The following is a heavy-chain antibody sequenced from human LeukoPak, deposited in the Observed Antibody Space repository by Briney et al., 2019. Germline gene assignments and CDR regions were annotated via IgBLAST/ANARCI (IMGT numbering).Heavy chain of an antibody. CDR1: GFTFSSYA. D-gene: IGHD3-22*01. J-gene: IGHJ4*02. CDR3: ASNNYYDSSGYYRGLSY. Sequence: GGSLRLSCAASGFTFSSYAMHWVRQAPGKGLEWVAVISYDGSNKYYADSVKGRFTISRDNSKNTLYLQMNSLRAEDTAVYYCASNNYYDSSGYYRGLSYWGQGTLVTVSS. V-gene: IGHV3-30-3*01. CDR2: ISYDGSNK.